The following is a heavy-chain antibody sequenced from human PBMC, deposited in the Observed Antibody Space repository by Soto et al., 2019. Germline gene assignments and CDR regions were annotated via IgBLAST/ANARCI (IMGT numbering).Heavy chain of an antibody. D-gene: IGHD6-19*01. CDR1: GGTFSSYA. J-gene: IGHJ6*03. CDR3: ARTPVAGTSLYYYYYMDV. V-gene: IGHV1-69*13. CDR2: IIPIFGTA. Sequence: ASVKVSCKASGGTFSSYAISWVRQAPGQGLEWMGGIIPIFGTANYAQKFQGRVTVTADESTSTAYMELSSLRSEDTAVYYCARTPVAGTSLYYYYYMDVWGKGTTVTVSS.